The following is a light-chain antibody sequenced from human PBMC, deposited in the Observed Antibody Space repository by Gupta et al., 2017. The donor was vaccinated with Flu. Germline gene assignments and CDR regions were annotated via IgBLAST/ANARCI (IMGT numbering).Light chain of an antibody. CDR1: PLPKEY. CDR2: KDR. CDR3: QSADRSGTYWV. J-gene: IGLJ3*02. Sequence: SALTQPSSLSVSPGQTARHTFSREPLPKEYVYWYQQKPGQAPVLLIYKDRDRPPGIPDRFSGSNSGTTVTLTISGVQAEDEAEYYCQSADRSGTYWVFGGGTKLTVL. V-gene: IGLV3-25*02.